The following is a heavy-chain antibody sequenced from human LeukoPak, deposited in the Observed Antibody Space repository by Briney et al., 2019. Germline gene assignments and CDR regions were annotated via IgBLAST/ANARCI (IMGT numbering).Heavy chain of an antibody. CDR2: IIPIFGTA. CDR3: ARDDITMVRGVRENWFDP. D-gene: IGHD3-10*01. V-gene: IGHV1-69*13. Sequence: ASVKVSCKASGGTFSSYAISWVRQAPGQGLEWMGGIIPIFGTANYAQKVQGRVTITADESTSTAYMELSSLRSEDTAVYYCARDDITMVRGVRENWFDPWGQGTLVTVSS. J-gene: IGHJ5*02. CDR1: GGTFSSYA.